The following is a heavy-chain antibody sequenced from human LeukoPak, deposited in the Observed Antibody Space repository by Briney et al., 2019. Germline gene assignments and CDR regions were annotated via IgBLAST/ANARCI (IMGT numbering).Heavy chain of an antibody. CDR1: GGSISRSSYH. CDR3: ARQDAAMVFDY. Sequence: SETLSLTCTVSGGSISRSSYHWGWIRQPPGEGLEWIGSIYYSGSTSYNPSLKSRVTISVETSKNQFSLKLSSVTAADTAVYYCARQDAAMVFDYWGQGTLATVSS. J-gene: IGHJ4*02. D-gene: IGHD5-18*01. CDR2: IYYSGST. V-gene: IGHV4-39*01.